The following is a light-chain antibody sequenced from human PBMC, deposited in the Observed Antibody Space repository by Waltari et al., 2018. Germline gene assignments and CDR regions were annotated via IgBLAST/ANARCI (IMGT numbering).Light chain of an antibody. V-gene: IGKV1-39*01. CDR2: AAS. J-gene: IGKJ4*01. CDR1: QNINTS. Sequence: DIQMTQSPSSLSASVGDRVTITCRASQNINTSLHWYHQRPGKAPNLLIYAASSLQSGVPSRFSGSGSGTHFTLTIGSLESEDLGIYYCQQSYSSPLTFGGGTKVEIK. CDR3: QQSYSSPLT.